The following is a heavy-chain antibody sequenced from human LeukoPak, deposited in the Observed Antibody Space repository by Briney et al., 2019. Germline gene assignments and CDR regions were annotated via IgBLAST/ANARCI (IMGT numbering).Heavy chain of an antibody. CDR3: ARDFSRTSIDY. D-gene: IGHD3-3*02. J-gene: IGHJ4*02. CDR2: INPNSGGT. Sequence: GASVNVSCKASGYTFTGSYIHWVRQAPGQGLEWMGWINPNSGGTNYAQKFQGRVTMTRDTSNSTASMELSRLRSDDTAVYYCARDFSRTSIDYWGQGTLVTVSS. V-gene: IGHV1-2*02. CDR1: GYTFTGSY.